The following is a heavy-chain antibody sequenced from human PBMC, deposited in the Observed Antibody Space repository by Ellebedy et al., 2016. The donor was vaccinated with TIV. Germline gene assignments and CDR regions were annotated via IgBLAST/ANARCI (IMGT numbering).Heavy chain of an antibody. CDR1: GGSIRSYY. J-gene: IGHJ4*02. CDR2: THASGNT. Sequence: SETLSLTCTVSGGSIRSYYWSWIRQSAGKGLEWIGRTHASGNTNYNPPLKSRVTMSVDTSKSQFSLKLKSANDADTAVYYCGGGAGGYVDYWGQGILVTVSS. V-gene: IGHV4-4*07. D-gene: IGHD2-8*02. CDR3: GGGAGGYVDY.